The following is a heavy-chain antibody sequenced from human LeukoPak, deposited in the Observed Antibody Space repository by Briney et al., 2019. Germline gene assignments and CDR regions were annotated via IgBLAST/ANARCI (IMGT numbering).Heavy chain of an antibody. V-gene: IGHV3-11*06. J-gene: IGHJ4*02. CDR1: GFTFSDYY. Sequence: GGSLRLSCAASGFTFSDYYMSWIRQAPGKGLEWVSYISSSSYTNYADSVKGRFTISRDNAKNSLYLQMNSLRAEDTAVYYCARARYGDYAVDYWGQGTLVTVSS. CDR2: ISSSSYT. D-gene: IGHD4-17*01. CDR3: ARARYGDYAVDY.